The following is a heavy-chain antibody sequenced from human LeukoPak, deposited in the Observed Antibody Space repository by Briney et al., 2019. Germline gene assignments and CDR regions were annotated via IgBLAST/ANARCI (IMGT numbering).Heavy chain of an antibody. CDR3: AGTLAAAGPEYFQH. CDR2: IYYSGST. V-gene: IGHV4-61*01. J-gene: IGHJ1*01. Sequence: SETLSLTCTVSGGSVNSGNYYWSWIRQPPGKGLEWIGFIYYSGSTNYNPSLKSRVTISVDTSKNQFSLKLSSVTAADTAVYYCAGTLAAAGPEYFQHWGQGTLVTVSS. D-gene: IGHD6-13*01. CDR1: GGSVNSGNYY.